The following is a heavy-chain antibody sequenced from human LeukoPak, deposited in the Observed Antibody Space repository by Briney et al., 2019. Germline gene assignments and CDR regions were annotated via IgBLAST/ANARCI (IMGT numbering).Heavy chain of an antibody. Sequence: GGSLRLSCTASGFTSGDYAMTWVRQAPGKGLKWVGFIRSKGYGGTTDYAASVKGRFTISRDDSKSIAYLQMNSLKTEDTAVYYCTRGTGTYYYGMDVWGQGTTVTVSS. D-gene: IGHD2-8*02. CDR1: GFTSGDYA. J-gene: IGHJ6*02. CDR3: TRGTGTYYYGMDV. CDR2: IRSKGYGGTT. V-gene: IGHV3-49*04.